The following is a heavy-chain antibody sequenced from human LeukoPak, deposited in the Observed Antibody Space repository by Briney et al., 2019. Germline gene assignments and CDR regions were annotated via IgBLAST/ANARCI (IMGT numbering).Heavy chain of an antibody. D-gene: IGHD3-22*01. CDR1: GYTFTSYD. Sequence: ASVKVSCKASGYTFTSYDINWVRQAPGQGLEWMGIINPSGGSTSYAQKFQGRVTMTRDMSTSTVYMELSSLRSEDTAVYYCARGREYYYDSSGPSFYFDYWGQGTLVTVSS. V-gene: IGHV1-46*01. CDR3: ARGREYYYDSSGPSFYFDY. CDR2: INPSGGST. J-gene: IGHJ4*02.